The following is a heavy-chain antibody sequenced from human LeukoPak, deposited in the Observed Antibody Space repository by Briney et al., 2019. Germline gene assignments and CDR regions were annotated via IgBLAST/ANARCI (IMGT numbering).Heavy chain of an antibody. CDR3: ARAPKFRLVGVPKGPFDP. CDR2: ISSSGSTI. V-gene: IGHV3-11*01. CDR1: GFTFSDYY. J-gene: IGHJ5*02. Sequence: GGSLRLSCAASGFTFSDYYMSWIRQAPGKGLEWVSYISSSGSTIYYADSVKGRFTNSRDNAKNSLYLQMNSLRAEDTAVYYCARAPKFRLVGVPKGPFDPWGQGSLVTVSS. D-gene: IGHD1-26*01.